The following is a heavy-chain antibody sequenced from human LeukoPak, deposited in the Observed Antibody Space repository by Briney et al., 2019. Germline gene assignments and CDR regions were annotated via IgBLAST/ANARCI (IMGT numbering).Heavy chain of an antibody. CDR2: IFYTGST. D-gene: IGHD4-23*01. CDR3: ATLTGGDDAFDI. J-gene: IGHJ3*02. V-gene: IGHV4-59*01. Sequence: SETLSLTCTVSGGSISSYYWSWLRQPPGKGLEWVGYIFYTGSTNYNPSLKSRVTISVLTSKNRFSLKLSSVTAADTAVYYCATLTGGDDAFDIWGQGTMVTVSS. CDR1: GGSISSYY.